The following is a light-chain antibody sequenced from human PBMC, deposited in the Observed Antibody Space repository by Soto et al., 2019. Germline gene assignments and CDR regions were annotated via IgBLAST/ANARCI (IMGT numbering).Light chain of an antibody. CDR2: GAS. CDR1: QSVSHN. Sequence: EIVMTQSPGTLSVSPGERATLSCRASQSVSHNLAWYQQKPGQAPRLLFYGASTRATGIPARFSGSGSGTDFTLTISRLQSEDFALYYCQQSNNWPYTFGQGTKLEIK. CDR3: QQSNNWPYT. J-gene: IGKJ2*01. V-gene: IGKV3-15*01.